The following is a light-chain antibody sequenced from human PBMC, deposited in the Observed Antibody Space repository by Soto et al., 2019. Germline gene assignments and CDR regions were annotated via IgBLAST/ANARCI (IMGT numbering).Light chain of an antibody. CDR1: ESVDIN. CDR3: QQYGSSLFT. Sequence: EIVLTQSPATLSVSPGERVTLSCRASESVDINLAWYQQKPGQAPRLLIYGASTRATDMPGTFSGRGSGTEFTLTISSLQSEDFAVYYCQQYGSSLFTLGPGTKVDIK. CDR2: GAS. J-gene: IGKJ3*01. V-gene: IGKV3-15*01.